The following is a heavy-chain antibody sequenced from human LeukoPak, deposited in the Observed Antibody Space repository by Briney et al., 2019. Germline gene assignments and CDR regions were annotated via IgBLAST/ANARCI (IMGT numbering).Heavy chain of an antibody. J-gene: IGHJ4*02. CDR3: SIYYTLPNHSHSTRLSRGVGFNY. CDR1: GFTFSRYS. D-gene: IGHD3-10*01. CDR2: ISSTSIYI. V-gene: IGHV3-21*01. Sequence: PGGPLRLSCAASGFTFSRYSMNWVRQAPGKGLEWVSSISSTSIYIYYADSVKGRLTISRDNAKNALYLQMNNLRAEDTAVYYSSIYYTLPNHSHSTRLSRGVGFNYWGQGRLVTV.